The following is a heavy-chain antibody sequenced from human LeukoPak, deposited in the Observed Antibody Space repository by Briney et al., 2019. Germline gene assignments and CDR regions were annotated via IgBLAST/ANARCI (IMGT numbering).Heavy chain of an antibody. D-gene: IGHD3-22*01. CDR3: AKEGYDTSGYYTTGFDY. Sequence: AGSLRLSCAASGFTFSSYAMSGVRQDPGEGREWVSTISGRGGSTYYEDSLKGRFTISRNNSKNTLSLQMTSLSAADTAVYYCAKEGYDTSGYYTTGFDYWGQGTLVTVSS. J-gene: IGHJ4*02. CDR2: ISGRGGST. V-gene: IGHV3-23*01. CDR1: GFTFSSYA.